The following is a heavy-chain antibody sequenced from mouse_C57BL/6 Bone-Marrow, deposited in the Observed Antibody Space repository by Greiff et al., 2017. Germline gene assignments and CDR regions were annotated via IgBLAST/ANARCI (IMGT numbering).Heavy chain of an antibody. Sequence: VQLQQSGPELVKPGDSVKISCKASGYSFTGYFMNWVMQSHGKSLEWIGRINPYNGDTFYNQKFKGKATLTVDKSSSTAHMELRSLTSEDSAVYYCARDYYSNYDAMDYWGQGTSVTVSS. CDR3: ARDYYSNYDAMDY. CDR2: INPYNGDT. D-gene: IGHD2-5*01. CDR1: GYSFTGYF. V-gene: IGHV1-20*01. J-gene: IGHJ4*01.